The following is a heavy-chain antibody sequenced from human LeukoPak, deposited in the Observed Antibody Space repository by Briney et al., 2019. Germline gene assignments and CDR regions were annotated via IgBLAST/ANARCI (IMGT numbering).Heavy chain of an antibody. CDR2: INHSGST. D-gene: IGHD6-13*01. V-gene: IGHV4-34*01. CDR3: ARGPRGGYSSSWYNWFDP. J-gene: IGHJ5*02. Sequence: SETLSLTCAVYGGSFSGYYWSWIRQPPGKGLEWIGEINHSGSTNYNPSLKSRVTISVDTSKNQFSLKLSSVTAADTAVYYCARGPRGGYSSSWYNWFDPWGQGTLVTVSS. CDR1: GGSFSGYY.